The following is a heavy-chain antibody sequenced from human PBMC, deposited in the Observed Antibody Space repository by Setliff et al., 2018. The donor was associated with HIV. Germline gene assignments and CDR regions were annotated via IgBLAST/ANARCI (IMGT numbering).Heavy chain of an antibody. CDR3: ARGAPGRSCSGGSCSYFDY. CDR2: LNPTSGNT. J-gene: IGHJ4*02. V-gene: IGHV1-8*01. Sequence: GASVKVSCKASGYTFTSLDINWVRQATGQGPEWMGWLNPTSGNTGSAQRFQGSVTMTRNTSISIAYMELSNLRSEDTAVYYCARGAPGRSCSGGSCSYFDYWGQGTLVTVSS. CDR1: GYTFTSLD. D-gene: IGHD2-15*01.